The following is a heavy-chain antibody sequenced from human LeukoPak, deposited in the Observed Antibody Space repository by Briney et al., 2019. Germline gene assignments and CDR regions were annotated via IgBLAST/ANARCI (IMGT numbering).Heavy chain of an antibody. CDR3: TTGHWNGNYFDN. J-gene: IGHJ4*02. V-gene: IGHV3-15*01. CDR2: IKSNAVGGAT. Sequence: GGSLRLSCAASGFTFSNVWMSWVRQAPGKGLEWVGRIKSNAVGGATDFATPVTGRFTMSRDDSQKTVLLQMNSLKTDDTAVYYCTTGHWNGNYFDNWGQGTLVTVSS. D-gene: IGHD1-1*01. CDR1: GFTFSNVW.